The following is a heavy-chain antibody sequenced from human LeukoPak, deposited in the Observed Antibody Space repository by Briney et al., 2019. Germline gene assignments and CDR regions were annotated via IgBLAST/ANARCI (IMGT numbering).Heavy chain of an antibody. V-gene: IGHV4-59*08. J-gene: IGHJ4*02. CDR1: GGSISSYF. D-gene: IGHD6-13*01. Sequence: SETLSLTCTVSGGSISSYFWSWIRQPPGKGREWIGYIYYSGSTNYNPSLKSRVTISVDTSKNQFSLKLSSVTAADTAVYYCARHSYSSSWSSFDYWGQGALVTVSS. CDR2: IYYSGST. CDR3: ARHSYSSSWSSFDY.